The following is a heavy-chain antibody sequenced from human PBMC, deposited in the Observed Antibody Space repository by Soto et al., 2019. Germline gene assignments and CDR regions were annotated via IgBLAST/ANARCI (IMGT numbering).Heavy chain of an antibody. J-gene: IGHJ6*02. V-gene: IGHV4-39*01. CDR1: GGSISSSSYY. Sequence: PSETLSLTCTVSGGSISSSSYYWGWIRQPPGKGLEWIGSIYYSGSTYYNPSLKSRVTISVDTSKNQFSLKLSSVTAADTAVYYCARRNDILTGYSYFAYYYYGMDVWGQGTTVTVSS. CDR2: IYYSGST. CDR3: ARRNDILTGYSYFAYYYYGMDV. D-gene: IGHD3-9*01.